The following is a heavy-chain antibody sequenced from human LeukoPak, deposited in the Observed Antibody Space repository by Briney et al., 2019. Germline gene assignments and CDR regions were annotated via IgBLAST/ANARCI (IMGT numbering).Heavy chain of an antibody. J-gene: IGHJ4*02. V-gene: IGHV4-4*02. Sequence: PSETLSLTCAVSGGSISSSNWWSWVRQPPGKGLEWIGEIYHSGSTNYNPSLKSRVTISVDKSKNQFSLKLSSVTAADTAVYYCARGTIHFDSSGYYTFYFDYWGQGTLVTVSS. CDR3: ARGTIHFDSSGYYTFYFDY. CDR1: GGSISSSNW. D-gene: IGHD3-22*01. CDR2: IYHSGST.